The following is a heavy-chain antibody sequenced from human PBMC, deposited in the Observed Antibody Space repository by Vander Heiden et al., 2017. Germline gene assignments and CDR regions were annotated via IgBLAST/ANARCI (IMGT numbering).Heavy chain of an antibody. CDR1: GFTVSSNY. V-gene: IGHV3-53*01. CDR3: ASGATQWTF. Sequence: EVQLVQSGGGLDQPGGSLRLSCVVSGFTVSSNYMTWIRQAPGKGLEWVSVIYRDGTTYYADSVKGRFTTSIDNSKNTLFLQMDSLRAEDTALYYCASGATQWTFWGQGTLLTVSS. CDR2: IYRDGTT. J-gene: IGHJ4*02. D-gene: IGHD5-12*01.